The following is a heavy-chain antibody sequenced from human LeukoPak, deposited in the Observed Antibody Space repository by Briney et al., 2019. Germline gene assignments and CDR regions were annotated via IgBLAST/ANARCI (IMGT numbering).Heavy chain of an antibody. CDR3: ARDNAYSSGPDYYMDV. J-gene: IGHJ6*03. D-gene: IGHD6-19*01. V-gene: IGHV1-2*02. Sequence: ALVKVSCKASGYTFTGYYMHWVRQAPGQGLEWMGWINPNSGGTNYAQKFQGRVTMTRDTSISTAYMELSRLRSDDTAVYYCARDNAYSSGPDYYMDVWGKGTTVTVSS. CDR1: GYTFTGYY. CDR2: INPNSGGT.